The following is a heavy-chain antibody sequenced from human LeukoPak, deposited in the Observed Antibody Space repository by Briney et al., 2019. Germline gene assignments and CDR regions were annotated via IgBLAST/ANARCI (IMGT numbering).Heavy chain of an antibody. D-gene: IGHD1-7*01. V-gene: IGHV3-23*01. CDR2: ISGSGGST. Sequence: GGSLRLSCAASGFTFSSFAMSWVRQAPGKGLEWVSSISGSGGSTYYADSVKGRFTISRDNSKNTLYLQMNSLRGEDTAVYYCAKDREGTIADYFDYWGQGTLVTVSS. J-gene: IGHJ4*02. CDR1: GFTFSSFA. CDR3: AKDREGTIADYFDY.